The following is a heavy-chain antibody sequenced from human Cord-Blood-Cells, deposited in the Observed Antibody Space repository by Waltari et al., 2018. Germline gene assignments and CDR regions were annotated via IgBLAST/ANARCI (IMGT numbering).Heavy chain of an antibody. V-gene: IGHV1-69*01. CDR1: GGTFSSYA. Sequence: QVQLVQSGAEVKKPGSSVKVSCKASGGTFSSYAISWVRQAPGQGLEWMGGIIPIFGTANYAQKVQGRVTSTADESTSTAYMELSSLRSEDTAVYYCASRVLNWNRPNYDAFDIWGQGTMVTVSS. CDR3: ASRVLNWNRPNYDAFDI. D-gene: IGHD1-20*01. J-gene: IGHJ3*02. CDR2: IIPIFGTA.